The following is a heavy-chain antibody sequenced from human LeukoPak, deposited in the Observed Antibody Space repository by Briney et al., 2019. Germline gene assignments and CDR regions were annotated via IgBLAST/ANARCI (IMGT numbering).Heavy chain of an antibody. CDR2: ISGSGGST. V-gene: IGHV3-23*01. D-gene: IGHD1-1*01. CDR3: AKGNWRYFDY. Sequence: GGSLRLSCAASGFTFSTYVMSWVRQAPGKGLEWVSAISGSGGSTYYADSVKGRFTISRDNSKNRLYLQMNSLGADDTAVYYCAKGNWRYFDYWGQGTLVTVSS. CDR1: GFTFSTYV. J-gene: IGHJ4*02.